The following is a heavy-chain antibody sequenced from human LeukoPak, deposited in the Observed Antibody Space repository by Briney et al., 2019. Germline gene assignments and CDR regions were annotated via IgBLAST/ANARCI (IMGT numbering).Heavy chain of an antibody. D-gene: IGHD2-15*01. J-gene: IGHJ4*02. V-gene: IGHV3-9*01. CDR3: AKVQCGGSCPGYYFDY. Sequence: PGGSLRLSCAASGFTFDDYAMHWVRQAPGKGLEWVSGISWNSGSIGYADSVKGRFTISRDNAKNSLYLQMNSLRAEDTALYYCAKVQCGGSCPGYYFDYWGQGTLVTVSS. CDR1: GFTFDDYA. CDR2: ISWNSGSI.